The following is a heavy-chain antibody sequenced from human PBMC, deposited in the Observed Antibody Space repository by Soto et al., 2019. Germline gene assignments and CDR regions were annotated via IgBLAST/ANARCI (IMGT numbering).Heavy chain of an antibody. CDR3: ARYSNNWFQTEGMDV. J-gene: IGHJ6*02. Sequence: SETLSLTCTVSVDSITTYYWSWIRQPAGKGLEWIGRIDASGNTNYNPSLNSRVTMSIDTSKKQFSLKLTSVTAADTAIYYCARYSNNWFQTEGMDVWGQGTTVTVSS. CDR2: IDASGNT. V-gene: IGHV4-4*07. D-gene: IGHD6-13*01. CDR1: VDSITTYY.